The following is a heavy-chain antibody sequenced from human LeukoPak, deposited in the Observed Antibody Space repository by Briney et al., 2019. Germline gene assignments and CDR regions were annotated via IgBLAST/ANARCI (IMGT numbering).Heavy chain of an antibody. CDR1: GGSISSGSYY. V-gene: IGHV4-61*02. CDR3: ARGNYYDRLYAPYYFDY. D-gene: IGHD3-22*01. J-gene: IGHJ4*02. CDR2: IYTSGST. Sequence: SETLFLTCTVSGGSISSGSYYWSWIRQPAGKGLEWIGRIYTSGSTNYNPSLKSRVTISVDTSQNQFSLKLSSVTAADTAVYYCARGNYYDRLYAPYYFDYWGQGTLVTVSS.